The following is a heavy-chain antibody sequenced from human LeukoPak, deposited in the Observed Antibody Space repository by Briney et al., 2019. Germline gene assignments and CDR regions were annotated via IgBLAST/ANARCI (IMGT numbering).Heavy chain of an antibody. D-gene: IGHD6-13*01. CDR3: ARDLLAAAGYPNWFDP. J-gene: IGHJ5*02. V-gene: IGHV3-23*01. Sequence: GGFLRLSCSASGFTFSSFAMNWVRQAPGKGLEWVSIISGYGDTTYYTDSVRGRFTISRDNSKNTLYLQMNSLRAEDTAVYYCARDLLAAAGYPNWFDPWGQGTLVTVSS. CDR1: GFTFSSFA. CDR2: ISGYGDTT.